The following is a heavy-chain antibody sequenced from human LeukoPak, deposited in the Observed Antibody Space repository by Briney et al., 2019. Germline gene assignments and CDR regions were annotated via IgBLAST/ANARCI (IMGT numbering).Heavy chain of an antibody. CDR3: VRIADDGFDV. J-gene: IGHJ3*01. CDR2: INGDGLST. CDR1: GFTFSNYW. Sequence: GGSLRLSCAASGFTFSNYWLHWVRHAPGKGLVWVSRINGDGLSTSFADSVKGRFTISRDNAKNTLYLQLNSLRADDTAVYFCVRIADDGFDVWGQGTMGTVSS. D-gene: IGHD2-15*01. V-gene: IGHV3-74*01.